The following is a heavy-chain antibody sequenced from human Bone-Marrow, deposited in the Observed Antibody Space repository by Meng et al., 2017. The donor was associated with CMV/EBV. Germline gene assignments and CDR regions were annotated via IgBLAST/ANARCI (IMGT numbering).Heavy chain of an antibody. CDR1: GFTFSSYS. CDR2: ITSSSSHI. D-gene: IGHD3-22*01. V-gene: IGHV3-21*01. Sequence: LSLTCAASGFTFSSYSMNWVRQVPGKGLEWVSSITSSSSHINYADSVKGRITISRDNAKNSLYLQMNSLRAEDTAVYYCARGNYDSIGYGWFDPWGQGTLVTVSS. J-gene: IGHJ5*02. CDR3: ARGNYDSIGYGWFDP.